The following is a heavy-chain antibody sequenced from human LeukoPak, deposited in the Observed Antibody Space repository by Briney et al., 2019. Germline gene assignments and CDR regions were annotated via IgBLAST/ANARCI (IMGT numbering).Heavy chain of an antibody. CDR1: GGTFSSYA. V-gene: IGHV1-69*04. D-gene: IGHD2-2*02. CDR3: ASCSSTSCYMNWFDP. Sequence: SVKVSCKASGGTFSSYAISWVRQAPGQGLEWMGRIIPILGIANYAQKFQGRVTITADKSTSTAYMELSSLRSEDTAVYYCASCSSTSCYMNWFDPWGQGTLVTVFS. CDR2: IIPILGIA. J-gene: IGHJ5*02.